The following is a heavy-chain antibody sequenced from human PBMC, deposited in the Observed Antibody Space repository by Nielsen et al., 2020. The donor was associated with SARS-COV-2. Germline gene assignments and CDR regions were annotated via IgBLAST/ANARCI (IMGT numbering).Heavy chain of an antibody. CDR3: ARGSLPGDFWSGYYPELYYYGMDV. V-gene: IGHV4-34*01. J-gene: IGHJ6*02. D-gene: IGHD3-3*01. CDR2: INHSGST. Sequence: RQAPGKGLEWIGEINHSGSTNYNPSLKSRVTISVDTSKNQFSLKLSSVTAADTAVYYCARGSLPGDFWSGYYPELYYYGMDVWGQGTTVTVSS.